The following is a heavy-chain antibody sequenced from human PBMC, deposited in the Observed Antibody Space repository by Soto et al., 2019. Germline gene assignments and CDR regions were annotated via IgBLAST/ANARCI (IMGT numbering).Heavy chain of an antibody. D-gene: IGHD1-1*01. V-gene: IGHV1-2*04. CDR2: INPNSGVT. J-gene: IGHJ4*02. CDR3: ARASKSTTPDFDY. CDR1: GYTFTGYY. Sequence: ASVKVSCKASGYTFTGYYIHCVRQAPGQVLEWMGWINPNSGVTNYAQKFQGWVAMTRVTSISTAYMELSSLRSDDTAVYYCARASKSTTPDFDYWGQGTLVTVSS.